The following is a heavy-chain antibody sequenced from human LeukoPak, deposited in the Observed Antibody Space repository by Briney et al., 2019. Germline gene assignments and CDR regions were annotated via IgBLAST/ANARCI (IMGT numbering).Heavy chain of an antibody. CDR1: GFTFSDYY. CDR3: ARGDYYGSGSPYIFDY. J-gene: IGHJ4*02. V-gene: IGHV3-11*04. Sequence: GGSLRLSCAASGFTFSDYYMSWIRQAPGKGLEWVSYISRGGSTTYYADSVKGRFTISRDNAKNSLYLQMNSLRAEDTAVYYCARGDYYGSGSPYIFDYWGLGTLVTVSS. CDR2: ISRGGSTT. D-gene: IGHD3-10*01.